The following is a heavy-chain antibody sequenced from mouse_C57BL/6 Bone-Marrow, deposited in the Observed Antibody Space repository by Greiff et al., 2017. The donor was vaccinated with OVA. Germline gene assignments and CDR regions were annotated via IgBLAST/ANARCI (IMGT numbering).Heavy chain of an antibody. Sequence: QVQLQQSGAELVRPGTSVKVSCKASGYAFTNYLIEWVKQRPGQGLEWIGVINPGSGGTNYNEKFKGKATLTADKSSSTAYMQLSSLTSEDSAVYFCARGGYYGSICAYWGQGTLVTVSA. CDR1: GYAFTNYL. D-gene: IGHD1-1*01. J-gene: IGHJ3*01. V-gene: IGHV1-54*01. CDR3: ARGGYYGSICAY. CDR2: INPGSGGT.